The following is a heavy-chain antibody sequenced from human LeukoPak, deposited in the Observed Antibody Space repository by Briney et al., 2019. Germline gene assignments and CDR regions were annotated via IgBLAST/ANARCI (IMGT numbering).Heavy chain of an antibody. CDR3: ARGWSGDDILYYFDY. CDR2: IIPIFGTA. Sequence: SVKVSCKASGGTFSSYAISWVRQALGQGLEWMGGIIPIFGTANYAQKFQGRVTITADESTSTAYMELSSLRSGDTAVYYCARGWSGDDILYYFDYWGQGTLVTVSS. D-gene: IGHD3-9*01. CDR1: GGTFSSYA. V-gene: IGHV1-69*13. J-gene: IGHJ4*02.